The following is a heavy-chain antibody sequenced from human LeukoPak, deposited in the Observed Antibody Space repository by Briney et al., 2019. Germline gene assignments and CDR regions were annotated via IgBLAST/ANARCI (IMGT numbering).Heavy chain of an antibody. CDR2: IYYSGTT. CDR1: GGSISSYY. J-gene: IGHJ5*02. Sequence: PSETLSLTCTVSGGSISSYYWNWIRQPPGKGLEWIGYIYYSGTTNYNPSLKSRVSMSVDTSKNQFSLKLSSVTAADTAVYYCARESRYYYGSGSYSNWFDPWGQGTLVTVSS. D-gene: IGHD3-10*01. V-gene: IGHV4-59*01. CDR3: ARESRYYYGSGSYSNWFDP.